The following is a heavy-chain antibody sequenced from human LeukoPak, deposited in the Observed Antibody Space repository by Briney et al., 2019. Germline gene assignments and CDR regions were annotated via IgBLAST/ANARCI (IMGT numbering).Heavy chain of an antibody. CDR1: GFTFSSYA. J-gene: IGHJ4*02. CDR2: IYSGGST. V-gene: IGHV3-53*01. D-gene: IGHD6-19*01. CDR3: ARSGVAVETRLDY. Sequence: PGGSLRLSCAASGFTFSSYAMSWVRQAPGKGLEWVSVIYSGGSTYYADSVKGRFTISRDNSKNTVYLQMNSLRAEDTAVYYCARSGVAVETRLDYWGQGTLVTVSS.